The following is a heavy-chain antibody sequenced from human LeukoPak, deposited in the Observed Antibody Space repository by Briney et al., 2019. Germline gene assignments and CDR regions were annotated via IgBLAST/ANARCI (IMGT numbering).Heavy chain of an antibody. CDR3: VRGAAYGGDDCIGGGFDP. CDR1: GGTFSSYA. D-gene: IGHD2-21*02. J-gene: IGHJ5*02. V-gene: IGHV1-69*05. CDR2: IIPIFGTT. Sequence: SVKFSCKASGGTFSSYAISWVRHDPGQGLEWMGRIIPIFGTTNYAQKFQSRVTITTDTSTSPAYMKLSSLRAEDTAVYYCVRGAAYGGDDCIGGGFDPWGQGTLVTVSS.